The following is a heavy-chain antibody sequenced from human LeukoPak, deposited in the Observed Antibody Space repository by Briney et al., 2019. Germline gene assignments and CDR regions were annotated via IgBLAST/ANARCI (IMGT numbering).Heavy chain of an antibody. CDR1: GFTFSTYA. J-gene: IGHJ3*02. CDR2: ISPSGSYT. V-gene: IGHV3-23*01. CDR3: AKGMTTDDVAFDI. Sequence: GGSLRLSCAVSGFTFSTYAMSWVRQAPGKGLEWVSVISPSGSYTYYADSVKGRFTISRDNYKNRVYMQMNSLRAEDTAVYYCAKGMTTDDVAFDIWGQGTMVTVSS. D-gene: IGHD4-17*01.